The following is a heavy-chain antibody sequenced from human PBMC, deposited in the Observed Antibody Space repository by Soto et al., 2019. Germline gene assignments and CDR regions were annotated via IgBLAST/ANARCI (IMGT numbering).Heavy chain of an antibody. Sequence: GGSLRLSCAASGFTFSSYGMHWVRQAPGKGLEWVAVIWYDGSNKYYADSVKGRFTISRDNSKDTLYLQMNSLRAEDTAVYYCARGLGDSSGYYYYYYGMDVWGQGTTVTVSS. V-gene: IGHV3-33*01. J-gene: IGHJ6*02. CDR2: IWYDGSNK. CDR3: ARGLGDSSGYYYYYYGMDV. D-gene: IGHD3-22*01. CDR1: GFTFSSYG.